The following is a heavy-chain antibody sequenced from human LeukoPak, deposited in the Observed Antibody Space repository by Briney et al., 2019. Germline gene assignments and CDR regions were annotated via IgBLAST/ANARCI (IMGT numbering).Heavy chain of an antibody. V-gene: IGHV1-18*01. J-gene: IGHJ4*02. CDR3: ARESVLGYGDYVGYFDY. Sequence: ASVTVSCKASGYTFTSYGISWVRQAPGQGLEWMGWINAYNGNTNYAQKPQGRVTMTTDTSTSTAYMELRSLRSDDTAVYYCARESVLGYGDYVGYFDYWGQGTLVTVSS. D-gene: IGHD4-17*01. CDR2: INAYNGNT. CDR1: GYTFTSYG.